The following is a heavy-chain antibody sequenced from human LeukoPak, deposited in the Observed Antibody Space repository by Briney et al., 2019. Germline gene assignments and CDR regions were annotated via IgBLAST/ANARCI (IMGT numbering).Heavy chain of an antibody. J-gene: IGHJ4*02. CDR1: GDSISSGGYY. D-gene: IGHD1-26*01. CDR2: FFYSGNT. V-gene: IGHV4-39*01. Sequence: SETLSLTCTVSGDSISSGGYYWGWIRQTPGKGLEWMGSFFYSGNTYYNPSLNSRVTISVETSKNQFSLRLSSVTAADTAVYYCAGTVGATFHFDYWGQGTLVSVSS. CDR3: AGTVGATFHFDY.